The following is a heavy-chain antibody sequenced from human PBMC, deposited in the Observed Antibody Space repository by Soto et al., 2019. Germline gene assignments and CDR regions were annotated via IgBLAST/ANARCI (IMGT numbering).Heavy chain of an antibody. CDR2: ISYDGSKK. Sequence: VGSLRLSCAASGFTFSSYGMHWVRQAPGKGLEWVAVISYDGSKKYYADSVKGRFTISRDNSKNTLYLQMNSLRAEDTAVYSCAKDWGYYYDSSGYHPPCFDYWGQGTLVTVSS. CDR3: AKDWGYYYDSSGYHPPCFDY. V-gene: IGHV3-30*18. CDR1: GFTFSSYG. J-gene: IGHJ4*02. D-gene: IGHD3-22*01.